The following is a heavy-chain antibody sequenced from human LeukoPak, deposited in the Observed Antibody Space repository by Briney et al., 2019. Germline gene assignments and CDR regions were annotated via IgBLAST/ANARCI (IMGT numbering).Heavy chain of an antibody. D-gene: IGHD5-18*01. J-gene: IGHJ4*02. CDR1: GFTLSSYW. V-gene: IGHV3-74*01. CDR2: INNDGSST. CDR3: ARDGDTVLVPIDY. Sequence: GGSLRLSCAASGFTLSSYWMHWVRQAPGKGLEWVSRINNDGSSTKYADFVRGRFTISRDNAKNTLYPQMNSLRAEDTAVYYCARDGDTVLVPIDYWGQGTLVTVTS.